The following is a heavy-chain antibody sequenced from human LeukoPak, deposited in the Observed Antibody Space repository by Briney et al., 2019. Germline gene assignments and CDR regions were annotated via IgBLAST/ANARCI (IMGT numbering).Heavy chain of an antibody. Sequence: PGGSLRLSCAPSGFTFSSYGMHWVRQAPGKGLEWVALISYDGSNEYYADSVKGRFTISRDNSKNTLYLQMDSLRAEDTAVYYCAKARSTQSYPLNLIDSWGQGTLVTVSS. CDR1: GFTFSSYG. CDR2: ISYDGSNE. D-gene: IGHD1-26*01. CDR3: AKARSTQSYPLNLIDS. J-gene: IGHJ4*02. V-gene: IGHV3-30*18.